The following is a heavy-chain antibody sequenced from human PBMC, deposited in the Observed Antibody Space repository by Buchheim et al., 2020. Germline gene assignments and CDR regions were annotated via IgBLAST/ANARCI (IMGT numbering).Heavy chain of an antibody. Sequence: QVQLVQSGAEVKKPGASVKVSCKASGYTFSSYAVHWVRQAPGQGLEWMGWVNPGLGNRRYSKKFQDRITISSDTFATTAYMELSSLRSEDTAVYFCARGDHEFDLWGQGTL. CDR1: GYTFSSYA. D-gene: IGHD1-14*01. CDR3: ARGDHEFDL. V-gene: IGHV1-3*01. J-gene: IGHJ4*02. CDR2: VNPGLGNR.